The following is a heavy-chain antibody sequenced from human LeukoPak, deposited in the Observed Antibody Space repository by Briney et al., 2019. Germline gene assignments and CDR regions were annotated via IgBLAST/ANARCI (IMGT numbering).Heavy chain of an antibody. J-gene: IGHJ4*02. CDR2: ISAYNGNA. Sequence: GASVKVSCKASGGTFSRHAISWVRQAPGQGLEWMGWISAYNGNANYAQNLQGRVTMTTDTSTSTAYMELRSLRSDDTALYYCARDWYYDYIWGSYRIDYWGQGTLVTVSS. CDR1: GGTFSRHA. CDR3: ARDWYYDYIWGSYRIDY. D-gene: IGHD3-16*02. V-gene: IGHV1-18*01.